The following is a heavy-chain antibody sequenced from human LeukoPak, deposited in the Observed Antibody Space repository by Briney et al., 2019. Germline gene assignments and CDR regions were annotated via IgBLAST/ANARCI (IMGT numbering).Heavy chain of an antibody. V-gene: IGHV3-48*03. CDR3: ARDPTFFDY. CDR1: GFMFSSYE. CDR2: ISSSGSTI. J-gene: IGHJ4*02. Sequence: PGGSLRLSCAASGFMFSSYEMNWVRQAPGKGLEWVSYISSSGSTIYYADSVKGRFTISRDNAKNSLYLQMNSLRAEDTAVYYCARDPTFFDYWGQGTLVTVSS. D-gene: IGHD4-11*01.